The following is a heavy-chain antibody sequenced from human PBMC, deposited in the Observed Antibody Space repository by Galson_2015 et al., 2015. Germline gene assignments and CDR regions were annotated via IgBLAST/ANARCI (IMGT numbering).Heavy chain of an antibody. CDR1: GGSISSSSSY. D-gene: IGHD2-15*01. V-gene: IGHV4-39*01. J-gene: IGHJ5*02. Sequence: LSLTCTVSGGSISSSSSYWGWIRQPPGKGLEWIGSIYYSGSTYYNPSLKSRVTISVDTSKNQFSLKLSSVTAADTAVYYCARPVAATQYNWFDPWGQGTLVTVSS. CDR2: IYYSGST. CDR3: ARPVAATQYNWFDP.